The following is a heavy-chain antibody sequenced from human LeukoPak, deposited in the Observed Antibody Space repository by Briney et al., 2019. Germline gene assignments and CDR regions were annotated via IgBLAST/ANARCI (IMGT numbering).Heavy chain of an antibody. V-gene: IGHV3-53*05. D-gene: IGHD1-7*01. CDR2: IYGGGST. J-gene: IGHJ4*02. CDR1: GFTVSSNY. CDR3: AKEGGTGTRFDY. Sequence: GGSLRLSCAASGFTVSSNYMSWVRQAPGKGLEWVSLIYGGGSTYYADSVEGRFTISRDNSRNTLYLQMNSLRVEDTAVYYCAKEGGTGTRFDYWGQGTLVTVSS.